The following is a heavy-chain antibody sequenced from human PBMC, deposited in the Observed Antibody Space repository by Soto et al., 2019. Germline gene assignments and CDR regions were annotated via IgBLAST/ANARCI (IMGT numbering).Heavy chain of an antibody. CDR3: AKVNLYYDFWSGPFPAQLDY. CDR2: ISSSGDNT. J-gene: IGHJ4*02. Sequence: PGGSLRLSCAASGFTFRNYAMTWVRQAPGKGLEWVSGISSSGDNTYYPSSVRGRFTISRDNSKNTLYLQMNSLRAEDTAVYYCAKVNLYYDFWSGPFPAQLDYWGQGTLVTVSS. D-gene: IGHD3-3*01. CDR1: GFTFRNYA. V-gene: IGHV3-23*01.